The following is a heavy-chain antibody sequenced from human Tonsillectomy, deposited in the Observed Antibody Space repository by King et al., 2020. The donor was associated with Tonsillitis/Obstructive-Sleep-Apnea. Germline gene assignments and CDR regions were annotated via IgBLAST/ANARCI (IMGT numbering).Heavy chain of an antibody. CDR2: IYPCDSDT. CDR3: ARGGTEYYYYMDV. J-gene: IGHJ6*03. CDR1: GYSFTRYW. D-gene: IGHD2-15*01. V-gene: IGHV5-51*01. Sequence: QLVQSGAEVKKPGESLKISCKGSGYSFTRYWIGWVRQMPGKGLEWMGIIYPCDSDTRYSPSFQGQVTISAAKSSSTAYLQWSSLKASDTAMYYCARGGTEYYYYMDVWGKGTTVTVSS.